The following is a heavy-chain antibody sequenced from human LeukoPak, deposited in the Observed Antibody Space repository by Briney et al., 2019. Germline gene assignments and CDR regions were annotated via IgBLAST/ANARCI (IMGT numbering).Heavy chain of an antibody. V-gene: IGHV3-23*01. Sequence: GGSLRLSCAASGFTFSSYAMSWVRQAPGKGLEWVSAISNSGYNTYYADSVKGRFTISRDNSKNTLHLQMNSLRAEDTAVYYCAKDVSRTTVSDAFDNWGQGTMVTVSS. CDR3: AKDVSRTTVSDAFDN. J-gene: IGHJ3*02. D-gene: IGHD4-17*01. CDR1: GFTFSSYA. CDR2: ISNSGYNT.